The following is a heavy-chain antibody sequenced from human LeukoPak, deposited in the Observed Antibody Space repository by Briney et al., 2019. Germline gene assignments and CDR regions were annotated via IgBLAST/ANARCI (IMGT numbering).Heavy chain of an antibody. CDR3: ARDQRRGVVPAAMGFDP. CDR1: GYSISSGYY. Sequence: SETLSLTCTVSGYSISSGYYWGWIRQPPGKWLEWIGSIYHSGSTYYNPSLKSRVTISVDTSKNQFSLKLSSVTAADTAVYYCARDQRRGVVPAAMGFDPWGQGTLVTVSS. CDR2: IYHSGST. V-gene: IGHV4-38-2*02. D-gene: IGHD2-2*01. J-gene: IGHJ5*02.